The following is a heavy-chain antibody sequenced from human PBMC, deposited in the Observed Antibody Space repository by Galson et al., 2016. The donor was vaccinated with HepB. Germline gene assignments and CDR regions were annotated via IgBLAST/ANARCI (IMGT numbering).Heavy chain of an antibody. CDR3: ARGRIGTPRGPFFY. CDR2: MNPKSRNT. V-gene: IGHV1-8*01. Sequence: SVKVSCKASGYTFTNYDINWVRQATGQGLEWMGWMNPKSRNTGYAQNFQGRLTMTRNNSTSTAYMELSSLRSDDTAVFYCARGRIGTPRGPFFYWGQGTLLTVSS. D-gene: IGHD1-1*01. CDR1: GYTFTNYD. J-gene: IGHJ4*02.